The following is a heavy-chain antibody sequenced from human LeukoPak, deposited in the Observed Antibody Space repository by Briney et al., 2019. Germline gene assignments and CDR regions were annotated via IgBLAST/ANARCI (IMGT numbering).Heavy chain of an antibody. V-gene: IGHV3-7*01. D-gene: IGHD3-22*01. Sequence: GGSLRLSCAATGFTFSTYWMSWVRQAPGKGLEWVANIKQGGSEKSYVDSVKGRFAVSRDNAINSLFLQVNSLRVEDTAVYYCARSARGDESAYYYMDHWGQGTLVTVSS. J-gene: IGHJ4*02. CDR2: IKQGGSEK. CDR1: GFTFSTYW. CDR3: ARSARGDESAYYYMDH.